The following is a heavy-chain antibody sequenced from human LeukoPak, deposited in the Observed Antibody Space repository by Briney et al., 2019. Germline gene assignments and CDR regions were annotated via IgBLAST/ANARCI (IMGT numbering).Heavy chain of an antibody. CDR2: ISGYNGKT. J-gene: IGHJ6*03. CDR3: ARDLGYSSSWYYYYYYMDV. D-gene: IGHD6-13*01. V-gene: IGHV1-18*01. CDR1: GYTFSKYS. Sequence: ASVKVSCKASGYTFSKYSINWVRQAPGQGLEWMGWISGYNGKTNYAQKLQDRVTMTTDTSTSTAYMELRSLRSDDTAVYYCARDLGYSSSWYYYYYYMDVWGKGTTVTISS.